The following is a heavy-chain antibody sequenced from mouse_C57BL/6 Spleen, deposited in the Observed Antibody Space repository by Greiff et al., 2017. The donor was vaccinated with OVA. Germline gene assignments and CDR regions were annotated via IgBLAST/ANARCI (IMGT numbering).Heavy chain of an antibody. V-gene: IGHV1-69*01. Sequence: QVQLQQPGAELVMPGASVKLSCKASGYTFTSYWMPWVKQRPGQGLEWIGELDPSDSYTNYNQKFKGKSTLTVDKSSSTAYMQLSSLTSEDSAVYYCARGWLLRDAMDYWGQGTSVTVSS. CDR1: GYTFTSYW. D-gene: IGHD2-3*01. CDR3: ARGWLLRDAMDY. J-gene: IGHJ4*01. CDR2: LDPSDSYT.